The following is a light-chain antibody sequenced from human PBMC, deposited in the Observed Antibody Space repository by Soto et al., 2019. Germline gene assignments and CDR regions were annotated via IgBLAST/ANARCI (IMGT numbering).Light chain of an antibody. V-gene: IGKV3-20*01. CDR1: QSVLSER. J-gene: IGKJ5*01. CDR3: QEYDGAPPIT. CDR2: DAY. Sequence: EIVLTQSPYTLSLSPGERATLSCRASQSVLSERLAWYQQKRGKAPTLLIFDAYSRAXGTTERFSGSGSGTDLTLTISRLEPEDFAVYYCQEYDGAPPITFGLGTRLEIK.